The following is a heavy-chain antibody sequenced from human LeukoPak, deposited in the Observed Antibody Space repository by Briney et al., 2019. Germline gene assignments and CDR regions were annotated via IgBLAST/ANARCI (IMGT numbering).Heavy chain of an antibody. CDR3: ARAPAYYYDSSGYRPNWFDP. V-gene: IGHV4-59*01. J-gene: IGHJ5*02. CDR2: IYYSGST. Sequence: SETLSLTCIVSGGSISSYFWGWIRQPPGKGLEWIGFIYYSGSTNYNPSLKSRVAISLDTSKNQFSLKVSSVTAADTAVYYCARAPAYYYDSSGYRPNWFDPWGQGIPVTVSS. CDR1: GGSISSYF. D-gene: IGHD3-22*01.